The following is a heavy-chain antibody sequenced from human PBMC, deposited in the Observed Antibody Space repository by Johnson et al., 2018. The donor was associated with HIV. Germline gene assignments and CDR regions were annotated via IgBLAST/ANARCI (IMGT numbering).Heavy chain of an antibody. D-gene: IGHD3-16*01. V-gene: IGHV3-9*01. CDR3: AKDQNYGSYLLSFDV. CDR2: IGSNGLTI. CDR1: GFTFSSYA. Sequence: VLLVESGGGVVQPGRSLRLSCAASGFTFSSYAMHWVRQGPGKGLEWVAGIGSNGLTIGYVDSVKGRFTISRDDATNSLYLRMDSLRTEDTALYYCAKDQNYGSYLLSFDVWGQGTMVTVSS. J-gene: IGHJ3*01.